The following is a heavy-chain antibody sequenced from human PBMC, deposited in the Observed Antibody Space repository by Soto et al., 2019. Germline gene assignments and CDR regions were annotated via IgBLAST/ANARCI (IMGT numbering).Heavy chain of an antibody. J-gene: IGHJ6*02. CDR1: GYTFSTYG. V-gene: IGHV1-18*04. D-gene: IGHD3-3*01. CDR2: ISTYNGDA. Sequence: QVQLVQSGAEVKKPGASVKVSCKASGYTFSTYGISWVRQAPGQGLEWLGWISTYNGDANYAQKLQGRGTMTTDTSTRTAYMDLRSLRSDDTAVYYCARAAGVITFYYYGIDVWGQGTTVTVSS. CDR3: ARAAGVITFYYYGIDV.